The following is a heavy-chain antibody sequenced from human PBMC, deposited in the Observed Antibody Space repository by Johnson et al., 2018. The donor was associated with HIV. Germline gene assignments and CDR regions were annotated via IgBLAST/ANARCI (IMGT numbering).Heavy chain of an antibody. CDR3: ARSQVAATSGGAFDI. D-gene: IGHD2-15*01. J-gene: IGHJ3*02. V-gene: IGHV3-23*04. CDR1: GFTFSSYA. Sequence: VQLVESGGGVVQTGRSLRLSCAASGFTFSSYAMSWVRQAPGKGLEWVSSISGSGGTTYYADSVKGRFTISRDNSKNTLYLQMSSRRAEDTAVYYCARSQVAATSGGAFDIWGQGTMVTVSS. CDR2: ISGSGGTT.